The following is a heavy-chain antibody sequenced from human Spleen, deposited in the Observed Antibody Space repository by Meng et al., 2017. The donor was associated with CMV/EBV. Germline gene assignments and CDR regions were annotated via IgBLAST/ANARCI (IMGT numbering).Heavy chain of an antibody. CDR1: FTGYY. CDR2: INPNSGGT. V-gene: IGHV1-2*02. CDR3: ARGVARWAVTTGKNWFDP. Sequence: FTGYYMHWVRQATGQGLEWMGWINPNSGGTNYAQRFQGRVNMTRDTSISTAYMEVTSLRSDDTAMYYCARGVARWAVTTGKNWFDPWGQGTLVTVSS. J-gene: IGHJ5*02. D-gene: IGHD4-17*01.